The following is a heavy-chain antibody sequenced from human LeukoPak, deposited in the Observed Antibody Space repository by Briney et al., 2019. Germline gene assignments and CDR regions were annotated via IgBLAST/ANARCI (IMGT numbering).Heavy chain of an antibody. CDR1: GFTFSNYG. CDR2: ISYDGSNK. Sequence: GTSLRLSCTASGFTFSNYGIQWVRQAPGKGLEWVAVISYDGSNKYYADSVKGRFTISRDNSKNTVYLQMNSLRAEDTAVYYCAKEVATISFFDHWGQGTLVTVFS. CDR3: AKEVATISFFDH. D-gene: IGHD5-24*01. V-gene: IGHV3-30*18. J-gene: IGHJ4*02.